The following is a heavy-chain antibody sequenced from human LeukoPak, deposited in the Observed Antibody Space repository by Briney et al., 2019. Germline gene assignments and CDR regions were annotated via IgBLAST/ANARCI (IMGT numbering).Heavy chain of an antibody. Sequence: SETLSLTCTVSGYSISSGYYWGWIRQPPGKGLEWIGSIYHSGSTHYNPSLKSRVTISVDTSKNQFSLKLSSVTAADTAVYSCARDLLTMVRGVTGAIFDYWGQGTLVTVSS. V-gene: IGHV4-38-2*02. CDR3: ARDLLTMVRGVTGAIFDY. CDR1: GYSISSGYY. J-gene: IGHJ4*02. D-gene: IGHD3-10*01. CDR2: IYHSGST.